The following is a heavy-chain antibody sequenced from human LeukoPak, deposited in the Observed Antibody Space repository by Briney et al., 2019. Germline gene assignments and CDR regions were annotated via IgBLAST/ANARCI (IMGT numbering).Heavy chain of an antibody. V-gene: IGHV3-23*01. CDR3: AKAGYACSSTSCFSNYYMDV. Sequence: PGGSLRLSCAASGFTFSNYAMNWVRQAPGKGLEWVSAISTSGHRTYYADSVKGRFTISRDNSKNTLYLQMNSLRAEDTAVYYCAKAGYACSSTSCFSNYYMDVWGKGTTVTVSS. J-gene: IGHJ6*03. CDR2: ISTSGHRT. D-gene: IGHD2-2*01. CDR1: GFTFSNYA.